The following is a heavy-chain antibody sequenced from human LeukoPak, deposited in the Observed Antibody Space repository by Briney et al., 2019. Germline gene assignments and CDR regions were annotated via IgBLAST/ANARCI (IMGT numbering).Heavy chain of an antibody. V-gene: IGHV3-53*01. CDR1: GFSFSNAW. CDR3: ARERVVAVAGTGYYYYYGMDV. J-gene: IGHJ6*02. CDR2: IYSGGST. Sequence: GGSLRLSCAASGFSFSNAWMNWVRQAPGKGLEWVSVIYSGGSTYYADSVKGRFTISRDNSKNTLYLQMSSLRAEDTAVYYCARERVVAVAGTGYYYYYGMDVWGQGTTVTVSS. D-gene: IGHD6-19*01.